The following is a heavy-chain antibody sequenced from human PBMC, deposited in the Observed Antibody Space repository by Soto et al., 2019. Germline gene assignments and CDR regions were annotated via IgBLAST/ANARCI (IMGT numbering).Heavy chain of an antibody. CDR3: AKSTITTSNYFDY. CDR2: ISWNSGIT. D-gene: IGHD4-17*01. CDR1: GFTFDDYA. V-gene: IGHV3-9*01. Sequence: GGSLRLSCTASGFTFDDYAMHWVRQAPGKGLEWVPGISWNSGITGYADSVKGRFTISRDNAKNSLYLQMNGLRADDTALYYCAKSTITTSNYFDYWGQGTMVTVYS. J-gene: IGHJ4*02.